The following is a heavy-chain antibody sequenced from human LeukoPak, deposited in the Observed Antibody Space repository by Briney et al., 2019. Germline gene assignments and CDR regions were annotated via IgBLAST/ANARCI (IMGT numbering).Heavy chain of an antibody. CDR1: GFTFSSYA. V-gene: IGHV3-30-3*01. J-gene: IGHJ4*02. CDR2: ISYDGSNK. CDR3: ARDHYSSGWYGGVDY. D-gene: IGHD6-19*01. Sequence: GGSLRLSCAASGFTFSSYAMHWVRQAPGKGLEWVAVISYDGSNKYYADPVKGRFTISRDNSKNTLYLQMNSLRAEDTAVCYCARDHYSSGWYGGVDYWGQGTLVTVSS.